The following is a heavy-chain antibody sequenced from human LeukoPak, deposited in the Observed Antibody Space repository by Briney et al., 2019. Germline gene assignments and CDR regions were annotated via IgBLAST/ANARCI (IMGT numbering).Heavy chain of an antibody. CDR3: AESNWNYWFDP. CDR2: INTNTGNP. J-gene: IGHJ5*02. V-gene: IGHV7-4-1*02. D-gene: IGHD1-7*01. Sequence: GASVKVSCKASGYTFSNYAMNWVRQAPGQGLEWMGWINTNTGNPTYAQGFTGRFVFSLDTSVSTAYLQISSLKADDIAVYYCAESNWNYWFDPWGQGTLVTVSS. CDR1: GYTFSNYA.